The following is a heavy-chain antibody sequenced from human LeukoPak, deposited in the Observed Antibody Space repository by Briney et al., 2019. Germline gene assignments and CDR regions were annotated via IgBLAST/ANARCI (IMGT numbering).Heavy chain of an antibody. Sequence: SETLSLTCTVSGYSINSGYYWVWIRQPPGKGLEWIGSIYYSGNTYYNPSLKSRVTISVDTSKNQFSLKLTSVTAADTAVYYCARASSHWTPVDAFDIWGQGTMVTVSS. CDR2: IYYSGNT. CDR1: GYSINSGYY. J-gene: IGHJ3*02. CDR3: ARASSHWTPVDAFDI. V-gene: IGHV4-38-2*02. D-gene: IGHD1-1*01.